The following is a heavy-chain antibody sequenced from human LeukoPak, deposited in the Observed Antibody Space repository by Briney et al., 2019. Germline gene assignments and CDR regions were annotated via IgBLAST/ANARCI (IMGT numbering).Heavy chain of an antibody. CDR2: ISSSSSTI. CDR3: ARGLIVLRFLEWLFPFDY. V-gene: IGHV3-48*02. J-gene: IGHJ4*02. Sequence: PGGSLRLSCAASGFTFSSYSMNWVRQAPGKGLEWVSYISSSSSTIYYADSVKGRFTISRDNAKNSLYLQMNSLKDEDTAVYYCARGLIVLRFLEWLFPFDYWGQGTLVTVSS. D-gene: IGHD3-3*01. CDR1: GFTFSSYS.